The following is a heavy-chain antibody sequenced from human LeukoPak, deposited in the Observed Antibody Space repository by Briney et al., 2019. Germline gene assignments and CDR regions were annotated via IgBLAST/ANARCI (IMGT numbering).Heavy chain of an antibody. CDR1: RGTFSSYA. J-gene: IGHJ6*02. D-gene: IGHD3-10*01. V-gene: IGHV1-69*04. Sequence: SAKVSRKASRGTFSSYAISSVRQAPGRGREWMGRIIPILGIANYAQKFQGRVTITADKSTSTDYMELSSLRSAETAVYYCARDSGDKYYYHYGMDVWGQQTTVTLSS. CDR2: IIPILGIA. CDR3: ARDSGDKYYYHYGMDV.